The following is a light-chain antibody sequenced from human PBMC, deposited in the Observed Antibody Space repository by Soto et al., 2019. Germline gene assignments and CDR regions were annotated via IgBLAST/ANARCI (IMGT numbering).Light chain of an antibody. J-gene: IGKJ2*03. Sequence: EIVMTQSPATLSVSPGERATLSCRASQSVSSNLAWYQQKPGQAPRLLIYGASTMATGIPARFSGSGSGTTFSLTISSLPIEDFAVYYCQLYNILPGCFGRGIKLEMK. CDR2: GAS. V-gene: IGKV3-15*01. CDR1: QSVSSN. CDR3: QLYNILPGC.